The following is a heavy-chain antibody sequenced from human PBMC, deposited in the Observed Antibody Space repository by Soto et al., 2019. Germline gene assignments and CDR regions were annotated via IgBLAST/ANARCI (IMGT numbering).Heavy chain of an antibody. V-gene: IGHV3-23*01. CDR3: AREQPTYSSSYFAY. CDR1: GFTFSSYA. Sequence: EVQLLESGGDLVQPGGSLRLSCAASGFTFSSYAMSWVRQAPGKGLEWVSTISGRGDDTYYTDSVKGRFTISRDNSKKTLYVHMNSLRAEDTAVYYCAREQPTYSSSYFAYWGQGTLVTVSS. D-gene: IGHD3-22*01. J-gene: IGHJ4*02. CDR2: ISGRGDDT.